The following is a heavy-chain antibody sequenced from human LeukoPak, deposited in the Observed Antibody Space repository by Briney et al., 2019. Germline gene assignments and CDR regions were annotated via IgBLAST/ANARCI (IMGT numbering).Heavy chain of an antibody. V-gene: IGHV4-59*08. CDR2: IYNNGIT. D-gene: IGHD3-22*01. J-gene: IGHJ4*02. Sequence: SETLSLTCTVSGGSIINYYWSWIRQPPGKGLEWIGYIYNNGITNYNPSLKSRVTISGDTSKNQFSLKLSSVTAADTAVYYCARHHISSYSPSLFDYWRQGTLVTVSS. CDR1: GGSIINYY. CDR3: ARHHISSYSPSLFDY.